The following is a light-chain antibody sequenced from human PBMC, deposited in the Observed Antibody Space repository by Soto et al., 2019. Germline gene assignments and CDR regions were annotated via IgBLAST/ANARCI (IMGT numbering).Light chain of an antibody. J-gene: IGKJ4*01. CDR2: DAS. Sequence: EIVLTQSPATLSLSPGDRATLSCRASESIDNFLAWYQQKPGQAPRLLIYDASNRATGVPARFSGSSSRTDFTLTITNLEPEDFSVYYCQHRHNWPLAFGGGTKVEIK. V-gene: IGKV3-11*01. CDR1: ESIDNF. CDR3: QHRHNWPLA.